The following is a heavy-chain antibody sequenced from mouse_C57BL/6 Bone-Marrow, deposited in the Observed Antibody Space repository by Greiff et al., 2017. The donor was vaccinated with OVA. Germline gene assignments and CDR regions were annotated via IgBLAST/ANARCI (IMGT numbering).Heavy chain of an antibody. CDR2: IDPENGDT. D-gene: IGHD1-1*01. Sequence: VQLQQSGAELVRPGASVKLSCTASGFNIKDDYMHWVKQRPEQGLEWIGWIDPENGDTEYASKFQGKATITADTSSNTAYLQLSSLTSEDTAVYYSTTWGTTVVAPYAMDYWGQGTAVTVSA. CDR3: TTWGTTVVAPYAMDY. J-gene: IGHJ4*01. CDR1: GFNIKDDY. V-gene: IGHV14-4*01.